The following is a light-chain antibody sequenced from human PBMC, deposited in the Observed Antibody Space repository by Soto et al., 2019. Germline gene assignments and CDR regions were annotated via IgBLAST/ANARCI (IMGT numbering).Light chain of an antibody. CDR3: QQRTRWPMT. V-gene: IGKV3-11*01. Sequence: EIVLTQSPSTLSVSPGERVTLSCRASQNLHSFLNWYQQRPGQAPRPLIYDGSKRPAGVPDRISGDLYGTDYTLTISSLETEDFAVYYCQQRTRWPMTFGQGTRLEIK. CDR2: DGS. J-gene: IGKJ5*01. CDR1: QNLHSF.